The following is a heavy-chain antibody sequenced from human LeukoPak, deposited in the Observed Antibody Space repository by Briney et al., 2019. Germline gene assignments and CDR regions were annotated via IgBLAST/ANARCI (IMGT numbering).Heavy chain of an antibody. J-gene: IGHJ4*02. CDR3: AKDRDPYDYGSGSYYNGVFDS. CDR1: GFPFSSYA. V-gene: IGHV3-23*01. D-gene: IGHD3-10*01. Sequence: PGESLRLSCAASGFPFSSYAMSWVRQAPGKGLEWVSTISNSDDSTYYADSVKGRFTISRDNSKHTLVLQMNSLRAEDTAVYYCAKDRDPYDYGSGSYYNGVFDSWGQGTLVTVSS. CDR2: ISNSDDST.